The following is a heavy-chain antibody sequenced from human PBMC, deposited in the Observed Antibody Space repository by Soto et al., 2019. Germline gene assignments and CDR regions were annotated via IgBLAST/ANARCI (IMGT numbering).Heavy chain of an antibody. J-gene: IGHJ4*02. V-gene: IGHV3-30*18. Sequence: PGGSLRLSCAASGFPFSDYGMHWVRQSPGKGLEWVAVISYDRSDKHYADSVKGRFTISRDNSKNMVYLQMNSLRAEDTAVYYCAKAGSSITGKNWYLYYWGQGTRFTISS. CDR1: GFPFSDYG. CDR3: AKAGSSITGKNWYLYY. CDR2: ISYDRSDK. D-gene: IGHD1-20*01.